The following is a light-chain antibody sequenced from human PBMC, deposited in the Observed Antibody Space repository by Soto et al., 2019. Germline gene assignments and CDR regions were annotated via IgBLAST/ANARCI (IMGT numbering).Light chain of an antibody. Sequence: QSVLTQPPSASGSPGQSVTISCTGTSSDVGGYNYVSWYQQYPGKAPKLMIYEVSKRPSGVPDRFSGSKSGKTASLPVSGLQPEDEADYYCTSYAGSNIWVFGGGTKLTVL. V-gene: IGLV2-8*01. CDR2: EVS. CDR3: TSYAGSNIWV. J-gene: IGLJ3*02. CDR1: SSDVGGYNY.